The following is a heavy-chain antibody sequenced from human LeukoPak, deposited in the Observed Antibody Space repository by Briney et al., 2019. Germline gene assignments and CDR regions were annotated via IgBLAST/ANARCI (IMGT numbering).Heavy chain of an antibody. Sequence: SETLSLTCAVYGGSFSGYYWSWIRQPPGKGLEWIGEINHSGSTNYNLSLKSRVTISVDTSKNQFSLKLSSVTAADTAVYYCARGPYYYGSGSNHFDYWGQGTLVTVSS. CDR3: ARGPYYYGSGSNHFDY. J-gene: IGHJ4*02. D-gene: IGHD3-10*01. CDR2: INHSGST. V-gene: IGHV4-34*01. CDR1: GGSFSGYY.